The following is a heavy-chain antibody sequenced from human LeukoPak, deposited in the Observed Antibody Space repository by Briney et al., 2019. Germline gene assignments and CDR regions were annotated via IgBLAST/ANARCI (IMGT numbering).Heavy chain of an antibody. D-gene: IGHD3-22*01. J-gene: IGHJ4*02. CDR2: INPSGGST. V-gene: IGHV1-46*01. Sequence: ASVKVSCKASGYAFTSYYMHWVRQAPGQGLEWMGIINPSGGSTSYAQKFQGRVTMTRDMSTSTVYMELSSLRAEDTAVYYCARDHRSSGYWLDYWGQGTLVTVSS. CDR3: ARDHRSSGYWLDY. CDR1: GYAFTSYY.